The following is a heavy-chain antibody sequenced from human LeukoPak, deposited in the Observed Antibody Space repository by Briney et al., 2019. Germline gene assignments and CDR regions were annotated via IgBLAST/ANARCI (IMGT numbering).Heavy chain of an antibody. CDR2: IKSKPDGGTT. J-gene: IGHJ4*02. D-gene: IGHD4-17*01. CDR3: TTGDYGDYGFYDY. V-gene: IGHV3-15*01. CDR1: GFTFSNAW. Sequence: GGSLILSCAVSGFTFSNAWMSWVRQAPGKGLEWVGRIKSKPDGGTTDYAAPVKGRFTISRDDSKNTLYLQMNSLKTEDTAVYYCTTGDYGDYGFYDYWGQGTLVTVSS.